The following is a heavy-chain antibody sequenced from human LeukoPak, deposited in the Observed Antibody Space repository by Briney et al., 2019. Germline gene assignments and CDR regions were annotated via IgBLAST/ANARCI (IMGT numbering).Heavy chain of an antibody. CDR3: AKSNGYGLIDI. D-gene: IGHD3-22*01. V-gene: IGHV4-38-2*02. CDR2: IFYSGST. Sequence: SETLSLTCTVSDYSISSGYYWGWVRQPPGKALEWIGNIFYSGSTYYSPSLKSRVTTSLDTSRNQFSLKLNSVTAADTAVYYCAKSNGYGLIDIWGQGTMVTVSS. J-gene: IGHJ3*02. CDR1: DYSISSGYY.